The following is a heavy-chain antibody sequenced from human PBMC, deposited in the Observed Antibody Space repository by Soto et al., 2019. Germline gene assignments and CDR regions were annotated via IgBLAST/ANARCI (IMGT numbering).Heavy chain of an antibody. D-gene: IGHD2-15*01. CDR1: GGSISSGGYY. V-gene: IGHV4-31*03. CDR3: ARDWVVAEYNWFDP. Sequence: TWETLSLTCTVSGGSISSGGYYWSWIRQHPGKGLEWIGYIYYSGSTYYNPSLKSRVTISVDTSKNQFSLKLSSVTAADTAVYYCARDWVVAEYNWFDPWGQGTLVTVSS. CDR2: IYYSGST. J-gene: IGHJ5*02.